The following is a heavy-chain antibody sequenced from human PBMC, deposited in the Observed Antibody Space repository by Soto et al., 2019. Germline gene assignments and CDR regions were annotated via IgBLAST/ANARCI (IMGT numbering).Heavy chain of an antibody. CDR2: IIPIFGTA. Sequence: GASVKVSCKASGGTFSSYAISWVRQAPGQGLEWMGGIIPIFGTANYAQKFQGRVTITADESTSTAYMELSSLRSEDTAVYYCARDGRDGYNYYGMDVWGQGTTVTVSS. CDR3: ARDGRDGYNYYGMDV. CDR1: GGTFSSYA. D-gene: IGHD1-26*01. V-gene: IGHV1-69*13. J-gene: IGHJ6*02.